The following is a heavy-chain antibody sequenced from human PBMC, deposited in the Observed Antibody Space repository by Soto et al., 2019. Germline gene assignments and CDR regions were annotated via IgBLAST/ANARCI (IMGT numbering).Heavy chain of an antibody. Sequence: PGGSLRLSCAASGFTVSSNYMSWVRQAPGKGLEWVSVIYSGGSTYYADSVKGRFTISRDNSKNTLYLQMNSLRAEDTAVYYCARGRVHILTGYYFDYWGQGTLVTVSS. V-gene: IGHV3-53*01. CDR1: GFTVSSNY. CDR2: IYSGGST. D-gene: IGHD3-9*01. J-gene: IGHJ4*02. CDR3: ARGRVHILTGYYFDY.